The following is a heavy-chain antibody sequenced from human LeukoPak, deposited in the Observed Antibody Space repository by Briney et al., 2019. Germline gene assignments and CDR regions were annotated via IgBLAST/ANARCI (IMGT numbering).Heavy chain of an antibody. J-gene: IGHJ5*02. D-gene: IGHD2-15*01. Sequence: GGSLRLSCAASGFSFSTYWMHWVRQAPGMGLVWVSRLNSYGSNSNYADSVMGRFTISRDNFQNTLSLQMDSLSAEDTAVYYCARGKVSGLADLFDPWGLGTLVTVSS. CDR1: GFSFSTYW. CDR3: ARGKVSGLADLFDP. CDR2: LNSYGSNS. V-gene: IGHV3-74*01.